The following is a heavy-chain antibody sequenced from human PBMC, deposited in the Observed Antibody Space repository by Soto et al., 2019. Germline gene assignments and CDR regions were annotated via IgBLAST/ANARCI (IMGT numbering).Heavy chain of an antibody. CDR2: IYYSGST. Sequence: PSETLSLTCTVSGGSISSGGYYWSWIRQHPGKGLEWIGYIYYSGSTYYNPSLKSRVTISVDTSKNQLSLKLSSVTAADTAVYYCARRTQYYYGSGSYNWFDPWGQGTLVTVSS. CDR3: ARRTQYYYGSGSYNWFDP. CDR1: GGSISSGGYY. J-gene: IGHJ5*02. D-gene: IGHD3-10*01. V-gene: IGHV4-31*03.